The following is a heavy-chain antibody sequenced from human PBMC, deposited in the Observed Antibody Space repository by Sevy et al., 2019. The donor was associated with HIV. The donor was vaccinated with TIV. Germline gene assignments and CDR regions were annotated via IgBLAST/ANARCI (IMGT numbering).Heavy chain of an antibody. Sequence: GGSLRLSCAASGLTFSTYSFNWVRQAPGKGLEWVSSISSTSTYIYYADSVKGRFTISRDNAKNSLYLQMTSLRAEDTAVYYCARVPIISRTGSFNGFDIWGQGATITVSS. CDR1: GLTFSTYS. J-gene: IGHJ3*02. D-gene: IGHD1-1*01. V-gene: IGHV3-21*01. CDR2: ISSTSTYI. CDR3: ARVPIISRTGSFNGFDI.